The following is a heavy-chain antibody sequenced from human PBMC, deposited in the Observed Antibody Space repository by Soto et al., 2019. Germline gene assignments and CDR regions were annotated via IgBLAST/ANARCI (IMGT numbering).Heavy chain of an antibody. CDR1: GFTFNDYA. CDR2: ISGSLGSA. J-gene: IGHJ3*02. CDR3: AKDSRLPGFGLLIHAFDI. V-gene: IGHV3-23*01. D-gene: IGHD3-3*01. Sequence: EMQLLESGGDLGQPGGSLRLSCAVSGFTFNDYAMSWVRQAPGKGLEWVSTISGSLGSAYYAASVEGRFTISGDNSNNTLYLQMNSLRVEETATYYCAKDSRLPGFGLLIHAFDIWGHGTMVTVSS.